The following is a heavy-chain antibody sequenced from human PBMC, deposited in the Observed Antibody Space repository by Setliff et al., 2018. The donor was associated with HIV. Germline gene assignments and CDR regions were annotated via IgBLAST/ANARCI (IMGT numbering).Heavy chain of an antibody. D-gene: IGHD5-12*01. V-gene: IGHV4-39*01. Sequence: ETLSLTCTVSSGPLSSRHYWGWIRQSAGKGHEWIGSVSYSGTTYYNPSLRSRVTLSVDTSKNHFSPILSSLTAADPATSYFARHQSGYNFSPFDNWGLGSLVTVSS. CDR3: ARHQSGYNFSPFDN. J-gene: IGHJ4*02. CDR2: VSYSGTT. CDR1: SGPLSSRHY.